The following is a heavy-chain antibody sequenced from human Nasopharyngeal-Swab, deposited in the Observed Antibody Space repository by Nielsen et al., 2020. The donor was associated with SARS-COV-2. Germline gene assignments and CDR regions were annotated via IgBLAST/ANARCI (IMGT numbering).Heavy chain of an antibody. Sequence: GGSLRLSCAASGFTFRSYSMNWVRQAPGKGLEWVSYISSSSSTIYYADSVKGRFTISRDNSKNTLYLQMNSLRAEDTAVYYCASHYYDSSGYYRPRDYWGQGTLVTVSS. V-gene: IGHV3-48*01. CDR2: ISSSSSTI. D-gene: IGHD3-22*01. CDR1: GFTFRSYS. J-gene: IGHJ4*02. CDR3: ASHYYDSSGYYRPRDY.